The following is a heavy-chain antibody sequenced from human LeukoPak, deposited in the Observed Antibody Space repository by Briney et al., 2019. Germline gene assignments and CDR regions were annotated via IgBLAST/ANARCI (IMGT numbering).Heavy chain of an antibody. J-gene: IGHJ3*02. D-gene: IGHD1-26*01. V-gene: IGHV4-59*01. CDR2: IYYSGST. CDR1: GGSMSSYY. CDR3: ARGPVGGATYYDGDAFDI. Sequence: SETLSLTCTVSGGSMSSYYWSWIWQSPGKGLEWIGYIYYSGSTNYNPSLKSRVTISVDTSKNQFSLKLSSVTAVDTAVYYCARGPVGGATYYDGDAFDIWGQGTMVTVSS.